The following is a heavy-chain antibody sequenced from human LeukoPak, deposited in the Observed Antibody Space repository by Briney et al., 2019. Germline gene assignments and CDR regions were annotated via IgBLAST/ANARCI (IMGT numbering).Heavy chain of an antibody. D-gene: IGHD1-1*01. V-gene: IGHV5-51*01. Sequence: GESLKISCQGSGYSFTKYWIGWVRQMPGKGLEWMGIIYPGDSDTRYRPSFQGQVTISVDKSINTAYLQWSSLKASDTAMYYCARQDGNSKYYFDYWGQGTLVTVSS. CDR2: IYPGDSDT. CDR1: GYSFTKYW. CDR3: ARQDGNSKYYFDY. J-gene: IGHJ4*02.